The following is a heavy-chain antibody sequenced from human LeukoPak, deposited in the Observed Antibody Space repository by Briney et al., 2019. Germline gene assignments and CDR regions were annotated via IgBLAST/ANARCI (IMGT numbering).Heavy chain of an antibody. V-gene: IGHV1-18*01. CDR2: ISAYNGNT. CDR3: ARVGSSSWHGRRFDY. Sequence: ASVKVSCMASGYTFTSYGISWVRQAPGQGLEWMGWISAYNGNTNYAQKLQGRVTMTTDTSTSTAYMELRSLRSDDTAVYYCARVGSSSWHGRRFDYWGQGTLVTVSS. J-gene: IGHJ4*02. CDR1: GYTFTSYG. D-gene: IGHD6-13*01.